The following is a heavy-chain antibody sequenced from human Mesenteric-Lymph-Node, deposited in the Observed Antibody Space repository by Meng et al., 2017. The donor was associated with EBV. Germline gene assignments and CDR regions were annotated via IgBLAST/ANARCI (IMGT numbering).Heavy chain of an antibody. V-gene: IGHV4-4*02. CDR3: ATTIYYGSGCYYG. CDR2: IYSDGGN. Sequence: PGVKTPTGTLFTTLLVAFDSHNNNVWGSWVRQTPGKGLEWIGQIYSDGGNNNNPSLKSRTTIAQDKSKNQFALKMSTVTAADAAVYYCATTIYYGSGCYYGWGQGTLVTVSS. D-gene: IGHD3-10*01. J-gene: IGHJ4*02. CDR1: FDSHNNNVW.